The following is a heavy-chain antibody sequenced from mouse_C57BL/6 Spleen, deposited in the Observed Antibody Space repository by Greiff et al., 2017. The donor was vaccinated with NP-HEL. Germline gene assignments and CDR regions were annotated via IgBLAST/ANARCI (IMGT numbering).Heavy chain of an antibody. CDR1: GYTFTSYW. J-gene: IGHJ2*01. CDR2: IHPNSGST. Sequence: QVQLQQPGAELVKPGDSVKLSCKASGYTFTSYWMHWVKQRPGQGLEWIGMIHPNSGSTNYNEKFKSKATLTVDKSSSTAYMQLSSLTSEDSAVYYCASTNWDGFDYWGQGTTLTVSS. D-gene: IGHD4-1*01. CDR3: ASTNWDGFDY. V-gene: IGHV1-64*01.